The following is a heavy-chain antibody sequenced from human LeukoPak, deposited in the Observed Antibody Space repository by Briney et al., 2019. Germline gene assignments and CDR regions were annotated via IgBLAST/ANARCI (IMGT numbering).Heavy chain of an antibody. CDR3: ARARIYDILTGYYILYAFDI. CDR2: IYYSGST. Sequence: SETLSLTCTVSGGSISSSSYYWGWIRQPPGKGLEWIGSIYYSGSTYYNPSLKSRVTISVDTSKNQFSLKLSSVTAADTAVYYCARARIYDILTGYYILYAFDIWGQGTMVTVSS. D-gene: IGHD3-9*01. J-gene: IGHJ3*02. V-gene: IGHV4-39*07. CDR1: GGSISSSSYY.